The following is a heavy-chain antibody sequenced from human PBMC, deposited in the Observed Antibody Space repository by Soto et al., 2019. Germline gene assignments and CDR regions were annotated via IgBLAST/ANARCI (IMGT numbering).Heavy chain of an antibody. J-gene: IGHJ6*03. CDR2: IYYSGST. D-gene: IGHD6-13*01. CDR3: ARDGHIAAAGPQGNYYYYYYMDV. CDR1: GGSISSYY. Sequence: SETLSLTCTVSGGSISSYYWSWIRQPPGKGLEWIGYIYYSGSTNYNPSLKSRVTISVDTSKNQFSLKLSSVTAADTAVYYCARDGHIAAAGPQGNYYYYYYMDVWGKGTTVTVSS. V-gene: IGHV4-59*01.